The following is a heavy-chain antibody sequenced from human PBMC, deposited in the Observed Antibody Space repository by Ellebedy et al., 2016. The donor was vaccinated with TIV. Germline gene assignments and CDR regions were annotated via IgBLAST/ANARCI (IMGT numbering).Heavy chain of an antibody. CDR3: AKDHQFGEGGYYYGMDV. CDR2: ISGSGGST. J-gene: IGHJ6*02. V-gene: IGHV3-23*01. D-gene: IGHD3-10*01. Sequence: GGSLRLXXAASGFTFSSYAMSWVRQAPGKGLEWVSAISGSGGSTYYADSVKGRFTISRDNSKNTLYLQMNSLRAEDTAVYYCAKDHQFGEGGYYYGMDVWGQGTTVTVSS. CDR1: GFTFSSYA.